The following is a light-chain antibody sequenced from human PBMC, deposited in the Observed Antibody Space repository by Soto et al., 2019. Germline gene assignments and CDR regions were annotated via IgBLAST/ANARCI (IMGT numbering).Light chain of an antibody. CDR1: QSISYH. CDR2: ASY. J-gene: IGKJ2*01. V-gene: IGKV1-39*01. Sequence: DIQITHSPSSLSSSVGDRVTITCRASQSISYHLNWYQHKPGRPPRLLIFASYMLEGGVPSRFSGSGSDTYFTLTIDSLQPEDVATYYCQHSYITPRYTFGQGTKVEI. CDR3: QHSYITPRYT.